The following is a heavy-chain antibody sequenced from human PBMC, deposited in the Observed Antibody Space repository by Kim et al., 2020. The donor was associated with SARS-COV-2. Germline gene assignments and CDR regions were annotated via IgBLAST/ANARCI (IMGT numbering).Heavy chain of an antibody. D-gene: IGHD6-13*01. J-gene: IGHJ6*02. CDR3: AREAPNSSWRPYYYYGMDV. CDR1: GFTFSSYG. CDR2: ISYDGSNK. Sequence: GGSLRLSCAASGFTFSSYGMHWVRQAPGKGLEWVAVISYDGSNKYYADSVKGRFTISRDNSKNTLYLQMNSLRAEDTAVYYCAREAPNSSWRPYYYYGMDVWGQGTTVTVSS. V-gene: IGHV3-33*05.